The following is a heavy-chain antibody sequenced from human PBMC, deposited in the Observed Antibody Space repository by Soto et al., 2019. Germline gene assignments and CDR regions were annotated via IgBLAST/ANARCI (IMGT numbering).Heavy chain of an antibody. CDR2: MNPNSDNT. Sequence: QVQRVQSGAEVKKPGASVKVSCKASGYTFTSYDINWVRQATGQGLEWMGWMNPNSDNTGYAQKCQGRLTMTRNTSSSTAYTVLSSVRSDDTAVYYCPRQKGGGYFDYWGQGILVTVSS. J-gene: IGHJ4*02. CDR1: GYTFTSYD. V-gene: IGHV1-8*01. D-gene: IGHD3-16*01. CDR3: PRQKGGGYFDY.